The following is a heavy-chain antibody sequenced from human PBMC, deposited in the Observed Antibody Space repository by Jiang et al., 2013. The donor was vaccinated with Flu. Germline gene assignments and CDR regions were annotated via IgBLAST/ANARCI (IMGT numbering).Heavy chain of an antibody. CDR1: GYSISSGYY. D-gene: IGHD4-23*01. J-gene: IGHJ3*02. V-gene: IGHV4-38-2*01. Sequence: SGPGLVKPSETLSLTCAVSGYSISSGYYWGWIRQPPGKGLEWIGSIYHSGSTYYNPSLKSRVTISVDTSKNQFSLKLSSVTAADTAVYYCARGAYGGNFRRAFDIWGQGTMVTVSS. CDR3: ARGAYGGNFRRAFDI. CDR2: IYHSGST.